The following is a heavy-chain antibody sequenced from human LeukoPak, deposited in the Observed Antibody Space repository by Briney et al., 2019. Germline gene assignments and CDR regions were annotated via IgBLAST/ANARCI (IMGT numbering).Heavy chain of an antibody. V-gene: IGHV4-4*09. CDR2: ISDSGSN. CDR1: GGSTSSYY. D-gene: IGHD1-14*01. Sequence: SETLSLTCTVSGGSTSSYYWSWIRQPPGKGLEWIGYISDSGSNDYNPSLKSRIVMSVETSKNQFSLKLNSVTAADMAVYSCARGGRKGVYAFDVWGQGTMVTVSS. J-gene: IGHJ3*01. CDR3: ARGGRKGVYAFDV.